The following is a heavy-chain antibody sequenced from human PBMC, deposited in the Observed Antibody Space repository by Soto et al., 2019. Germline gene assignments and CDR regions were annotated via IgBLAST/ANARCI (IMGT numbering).Heavy chain of an antibody. CDR3: ARDEGYYLDY. Sequence: GGSLILSCAASGFTVSNNYMSWVRQAPGKGLEWVSVIYSGGSTYYADSVKGRFTISRDNSKNTLYLQMNSLRAEDTAVYYCARDEGYYLDYWGQGTLVTVSS. CDR1: GFTVSNNY. J-gene: IGHJ4*02. CDR2: IYSGGST. V-gene: IGHV3-53*01.